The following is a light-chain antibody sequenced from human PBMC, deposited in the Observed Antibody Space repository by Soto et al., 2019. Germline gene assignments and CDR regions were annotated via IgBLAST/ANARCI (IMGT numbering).Light chain of an antibody. Sequence: QSALTQPPSASESPGQSVTISCTGTSSDVGGYNYVSWYQQHPGKAPKLMIYDVSKRPSGVPDRFSGSKSGNTASLTVSGLQAEDEADYYCSSYAGSTVVFGGGTKVTVL. J-gene: IGLJ2*01. V-gene: IGLV2-8*01. CDR1: SSDVGGYNY. CDR2: DVS. CDR3: SSYAGSTVV.